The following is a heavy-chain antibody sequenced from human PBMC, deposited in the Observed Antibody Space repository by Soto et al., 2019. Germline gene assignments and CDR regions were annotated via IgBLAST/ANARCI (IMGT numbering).Heavy chain of an antibody. J-gene: IGHJ5*02. CDR1: GFTFSDYS. CDR2: ISTTSSTK. D-gene: IGHD1-1*01. Sequence: EVQLVESGGGLVQPGGSLRLSCAASGFTFSDYSMNWVRQAPGKGLEWVAYISTTSSTKYYADSVKGRFTNSRDNTRNSLYLHINCLRGEDTAEYHCATQFIRWKGVVHWGQGTLVTVSS. V-gene: IGHV3-48*04. CDR3: ATQFIRWKGVVH.